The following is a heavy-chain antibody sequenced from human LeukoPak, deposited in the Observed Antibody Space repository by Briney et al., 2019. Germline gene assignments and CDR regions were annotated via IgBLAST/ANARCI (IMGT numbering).Heavy chain of an antibody. D-gene: IGHD3-10*01. Sequence: SQTLSLTCTVSGGSISSVGYYWSWIRQHPGKGLEWIGFIYYTGTTTYYNPSLKSRATISVDTSKNHFSLKLTSVTAADTAVYYCARPSRSISTAGAFDIWGQGTMVTVSS. CDR3: ARPSRSISTAGAFDI. CDR2: IYYTGTTT. J-gene: IGHJ3*02. V-gene: IGHV4-31*03. CDR1: GGSISSVGYY.